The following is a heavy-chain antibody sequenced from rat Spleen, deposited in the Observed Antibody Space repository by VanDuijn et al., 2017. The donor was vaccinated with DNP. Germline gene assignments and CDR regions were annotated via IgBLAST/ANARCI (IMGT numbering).Heavy chain of an antibody. J-gene: IGHJ2*01. Sequence: VQLQESGPGLVQPSQSLTLPCSVSGYSITSTYRWDWIRKFPGNKMEYIGHISYSGSTNYNPSLKSRISITRDTSKNHFFLHLNSVTAEDTATYYCARWTRYFDYWGQGVMVTVSS. CDR1: GYSITSTY. D-gene: IGHD1-7*01. CDR2: ISYSGST. CDR3: ARWTRYFDY. V-gene: IGHV3-1*01.